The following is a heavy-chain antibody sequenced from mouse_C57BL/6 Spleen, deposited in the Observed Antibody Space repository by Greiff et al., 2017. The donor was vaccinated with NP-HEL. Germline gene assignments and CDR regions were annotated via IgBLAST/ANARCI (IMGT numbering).Heavy chain of an antibody. Sequence: DVMLVESGGDLVKPGGSLKLSCAASGFTFSSYGMSWVRQTPDKRLEWVATISSGGSYTYYPDSVKGRFTISRDNAKNTLYLQMSSLKSEDTAMYYCARQGYYGSSFAWFAYWGQGTLVTVSA. V-gene: IGHV5-6*02. J-gene: IGHJ3*01. D-gene: IGHD1-1*01. CDR3: ARQGYYGSSFAWFAY. CDR1: GFTFSSYG. CDR2: ISSGGSYT.